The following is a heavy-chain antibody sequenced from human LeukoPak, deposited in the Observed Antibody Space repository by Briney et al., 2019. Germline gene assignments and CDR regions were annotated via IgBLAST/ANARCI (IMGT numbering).Heavy chain of an antibody. V-gene: IGHV4-31*03. CDR2: IYYSGST. CDR3: ARVRVGYGDYLDY. J-gene: IGHJ4*02. CDR1: GGSISSGGYY. Sequence: SETLSLTCTVSGGSISSGGYYWSWIRQHPGKGLEWIGYIYYSGSTYYNPSLKSRVTISVDTSKDQFSLKLSSVTAADTAVYYCARVRVGYGDYLDYWGQGTLVTVSS. D-gene: IGHD4-17*01.